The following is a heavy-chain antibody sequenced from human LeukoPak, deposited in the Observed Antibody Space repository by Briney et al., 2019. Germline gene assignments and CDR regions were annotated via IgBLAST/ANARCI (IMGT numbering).Heavy chain of an antibody. V-gene: IGHV3-7*01. D-gene: IGHD6-13*01. Sequence: GGSQRPSCAPSGSTFTSDWMSSVRQDAGKWLGWVANIKQDGSEKYYMVSVKGRFTISRDNTKNSLYLQMNSLRAEDTAVYYVAREEPGAAAVTFDYWGGGTLVSVSS. CDR2: IKQDGSEK. CDR1: GSTFTSDW. CDR3: AREEPGAAAVTFDY. J-gene: IGHJ4*02.